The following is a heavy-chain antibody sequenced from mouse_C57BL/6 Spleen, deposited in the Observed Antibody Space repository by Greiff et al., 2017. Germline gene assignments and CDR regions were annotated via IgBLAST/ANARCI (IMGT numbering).Heavy chain of an antibody. V-gene: IGHV1-54*01. CDR2: INPGSGGT. CDR3: ARSSLNWDHFDV. D-gene: IGHD4-1*01. Sequence: QVQLQQSGAELVRPGTSVKVSCKASGYAFTNYLIEWVKQRPGQGLEWIGVINPGSGGTNYNEKFKGKATLTADKSSSTAYMQLSSLTSEDSAVYFCARSSLNWDHFDVWGTGTTVTVSS. CDR1: GYAFTNYL. J-gene: IGHJ1*03.